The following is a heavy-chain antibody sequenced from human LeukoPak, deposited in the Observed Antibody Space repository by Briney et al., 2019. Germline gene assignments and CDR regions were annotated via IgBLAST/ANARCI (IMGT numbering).Heavy chain of an antibody. CDR2: ITTSSSHI. D-gene: IGHD2-2*01. V-gene: IGHV3-21*04. Sequence: GGPLTLSCAASGFTFSGYSMSWVRQAPGKGLEWVSFITTSSSHINYADSVKGRFTISRDNAKNSLYLQLNSLRAEDTGVYYCARRGYCSSTSCYPPDYWGQGTLVTVSS. J-gene: IGHJ4*02. CDR1: GFTFSGYS. CDR3: ARRGYCSSTSCYPPDY.